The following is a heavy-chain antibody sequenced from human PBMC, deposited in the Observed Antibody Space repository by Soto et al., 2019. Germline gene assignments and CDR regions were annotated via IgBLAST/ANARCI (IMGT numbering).Heavy chain of an antibody. V-gene: IGHV1-18*01. CDR1: GYTFTSYG. CDR3: ARASVEYCSGGSCSKPRYYFDY. J-gene: IGHJ4*02. CDR2: ISAYNGNT. D-gene: IGHD2-15*01. Sequence: ASVKVPCKASGYTFTSYGISWVRQAPGQGLEWMGWISAYNGNTNYAQKLQGRVTMTTDTSTSTAYMELRSLRSDDTAVYYCARASVEYCSGGSCSKPRYYFDYWGQGTLVTVSS.